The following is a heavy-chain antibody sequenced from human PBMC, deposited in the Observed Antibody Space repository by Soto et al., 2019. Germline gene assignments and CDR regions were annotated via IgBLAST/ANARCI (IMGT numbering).Heavy chain of an antibody. J-gene: IGHJ5*02. Sequence: GESLKISCKGSGYSFTSYWIGWVRQMPGKGLEWMGIIYPGDSDTRYSPSFQGQVTISADKSISTAYLQWSSLKASDTAMYYCAKHRGSSIVGATWSDPWGKGTLVTVSS. CDR3: AKHRGSSIVGATWSDP. D-gene: IGHD1-26*01. V-gene: IGHV5-51*01. CDR2: IYPGDSDT. CDR1: GYSFTSYW.